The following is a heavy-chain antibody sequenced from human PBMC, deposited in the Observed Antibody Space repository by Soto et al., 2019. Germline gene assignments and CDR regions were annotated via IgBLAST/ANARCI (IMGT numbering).Heavy chain of an antibody. Sequence: SETLSLTCTVSGGSISSGDYYWSWIRQPPGKGLEWIGYIYYSGSTYYNPSLKSRVTISVDTSKNQFSLKLSSVTAADTAVYYCARRTGTDDFDYWGQGTLVTVSS. V-gene: IGHV4-30-4*01. CDR1: GGSISSGDYY. D-gene: IGHD1-7*01. CDR2: IYYSGST. J-gene: IGHJ4*02. CDR3: ARRTGTDDFDY.